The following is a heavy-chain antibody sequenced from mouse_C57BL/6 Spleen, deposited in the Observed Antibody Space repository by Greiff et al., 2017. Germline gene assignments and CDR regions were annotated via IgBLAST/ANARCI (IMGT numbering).Heavy chain of an antibody. V-gene: IGHV1-19*01. CDR3: AKSWDYAMDY. Sequence: VQLQQSGPVLVKPGASVKMSCKASGYTFTDYYMNWVQQSHGKSLEWIGVINPYNGGTSYNQKFKGKATLTVDKSSSTAYMKLNSLASEDSAVYYCAKSWDYAMDYWGQGTSVTVSS. CDR2: INPYNGGT. D-gene: IGHD4-1*01. CDR1: GYTFTDYY. J-gene: IGHJ4*01.